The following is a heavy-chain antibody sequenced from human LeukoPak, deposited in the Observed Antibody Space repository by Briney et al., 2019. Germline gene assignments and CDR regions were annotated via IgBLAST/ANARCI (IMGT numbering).Heavy chain of an antibody. Sequence: SETLSLTCTVSGYSISSGYYWGWIRQPPGKGLEWIGSIYHSGSTYYNPSLKSRVTISVDTSKNQSSLKLSSVTAADTAVYYCASAHISGSYWEDAFDIWGQGTMVTVSS. J-gene: IGHJ3*02. CDR2: IYHSGST. CDR3: ASAHISGSYWEDAFDI. CDR1: GYSISSGYY. D-gene: IGHD1-26*01. V-gene: IGHV4-38-2*02.